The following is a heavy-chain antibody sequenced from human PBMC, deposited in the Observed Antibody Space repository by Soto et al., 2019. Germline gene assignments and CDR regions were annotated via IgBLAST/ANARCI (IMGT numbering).Heavy chain of an antibody. Sequence: PSETLSLTCTVSGGSISSGDYYWSWIRQPPGKGLEWIGYTYYSGSTYYNPSLKSRVTISVDTSKNQFSLKLSSVTAADTAVYYCARADRVEPPPTWGQGTLVTVSS. CDR3: ARADRVEPPPT. CDR2: TYYSGST. CDR1: GGSISSGDYY. V-gene: IGHV4-30-4*01. D-gene: IGHD3-22*01. J-gene: IGHJ4*02.